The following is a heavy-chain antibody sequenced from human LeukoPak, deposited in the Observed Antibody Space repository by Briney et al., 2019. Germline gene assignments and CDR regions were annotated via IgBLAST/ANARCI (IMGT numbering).Heavy chain of an antibody. CDR3: ARGHYDILTASYKWTPDY. CDR1: GFRFNNYA. Sequence: GGSLRLSCAASGFRFNNYAMPWVRQPPGTGLEGVAVISMDGIQEYYADSVRGRFSISRDNSKNTLYLQPSSLRAEDTAVYYCARGHYDILTASYKWTPDYWGQGILVTVSS. J-gene: IGHJ4*02. CDR2: ISMDGIQE. D-gene: IGHD3-9*01. V-gene: IGHV3-30*04.